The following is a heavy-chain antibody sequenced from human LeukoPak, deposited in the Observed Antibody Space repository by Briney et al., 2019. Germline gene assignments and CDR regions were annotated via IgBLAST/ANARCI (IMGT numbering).Heavy chain of an antibody. CDR1: GFTFSSYW. J-gene: IGHJ3*02. V-gene: IGHV3-74*01. D-gene: IGHD2-15*01. CDR2: ISSDGSST. CDR3: AREGEDLSSGDEYDAFDI. Sequence: GGSLRLSCAASGFTFSSYWMRWVRQAPGKGLVWVSRISSDGSSTSYADSVKGRFTISRDNAKNTLYLQMNSPRVEDTAVYYCAREGEDLSSGDEYDAFDIWGQGTMVTVSS.